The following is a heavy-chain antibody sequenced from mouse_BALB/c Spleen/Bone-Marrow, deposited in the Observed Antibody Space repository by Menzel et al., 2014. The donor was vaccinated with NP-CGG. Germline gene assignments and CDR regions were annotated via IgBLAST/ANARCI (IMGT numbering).Heavy chain of an antibody. CDR2: IWAGGST. Sequence: VQGVESGPGLAAPSQSLSITCTVSGFSLTSYGVHWVRQPPGKVLEWLGVIWAGGSTNYNSALMSRLSISKDNSKSQVFLKMNSLQTDDTAMYYCARGSYYEGAMDYWGQGTSVTVSS. CDR3: ARGSYYEGAMDY. V-gene: IGHV2-9*02. CDR1: GFSLTSYG. J-gene: IGHJ4*01. D-gene: IGHD1-1*01.